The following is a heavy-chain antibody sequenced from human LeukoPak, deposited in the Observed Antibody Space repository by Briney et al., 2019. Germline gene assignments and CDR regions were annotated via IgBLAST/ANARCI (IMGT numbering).Heavy chain of an antibody. CDR2: TYYSGTT. CDR1: GGSISNSNYY. Sequence: PSETLSLTCTVSGGSISNSNYYWGWIRQPPGMGLEWIASTYYSGTTSYNPSLQSRVSLSVDTSNNQFSLKLNSVTAADTAVYYCARHHQSSHWKYDFDCWGQGTLVTVSS. J-gene: IGHJ4*02. V-gene: IGHV4-39*01. D-gene: IGHD1-7*01. CDR3: ARHHQSSHWKYDFDC.